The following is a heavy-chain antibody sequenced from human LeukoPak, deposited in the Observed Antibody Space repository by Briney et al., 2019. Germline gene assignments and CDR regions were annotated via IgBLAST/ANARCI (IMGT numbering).Heavy chain of an antibody. CDR2: IWYDGSNK. J-gene: IGHJ4*02. CDR3: AKGLLYGDYNPGFDY. CDR1: GFTFSSYG. D-gene: IGHD4-17*01. Sequence: PGGSLRLSCAASGFTFSSYGMHWVRQAPGKGLEWVAVIWYDGSNKYYADSVKGRFTISRDNSKNTLYLQMNSLRAEDMALYYCAKGLLYGDYNPGFDYWGQGTLVTVSS. V-gene: IGHV3-30*02.